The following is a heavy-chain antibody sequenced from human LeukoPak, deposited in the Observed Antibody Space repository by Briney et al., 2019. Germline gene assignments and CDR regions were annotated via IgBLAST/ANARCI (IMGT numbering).Heavy chain of an antibody. CDR3: ARDLDIGSFDY. V-gene: IGHV3-30-3*01. Sequence: HPGGSLRLSCAASGFTFSSYAMHWVRQAPGKGLEWVAVISYDGSNKYYADSVKGRFTISRDNSKNTLYLQMNSLRAEDTAVYYCARDLDIGSFDYWGQGTLVTVSS. D-gene: IGHD3/OR15-3a*01. J-gene: IGHJ4*02. CDR1: GFTFSSYA. CDR2: ISYDGSNK.